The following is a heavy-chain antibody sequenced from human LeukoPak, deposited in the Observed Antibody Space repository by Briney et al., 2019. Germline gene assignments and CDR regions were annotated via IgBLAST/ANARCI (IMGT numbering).Heavy chain of an antibody. J-gene: IGHJ4*02. V-gene: IGHV3-15*01. CDR3: TTGPFYGDYYFDY. CDR2: IKSKTDGGTT. Sequence: GGSLRLSCAASGFTFSNAWMSWVRQAPGKGLEWVGRIKSKTDGGTTDYAAPVKGRFTISRDDSKNTLYLQMNSLKTEDTAVYYCTTGPFYGDYYFDYWGQGTLVTVPS. CDR1: GFTFSNAW. D-gene: IGHD4-17*01.